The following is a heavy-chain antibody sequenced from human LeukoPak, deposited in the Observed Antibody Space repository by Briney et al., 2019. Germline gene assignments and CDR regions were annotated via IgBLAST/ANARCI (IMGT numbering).Heavy chain of an antibody. Sequence: GGSLRLSCAASGFTFNSYSMNWVRQAPGKGLEWVSSISSSSYYIYYADSVKGRFTISRDNAKNSLYLQMNSLRAEDTAVYYCARDLHIDGPSDYWGQGTLVTVSS. J-gene: IGHJ4*02. CDR3: ARDLHIDGPSDY. V-gene: IGHV3-21*01. D-gene: IGHD2-21*01. CDR2: ISSSSYYI. CDR1: GFTFNSYS.